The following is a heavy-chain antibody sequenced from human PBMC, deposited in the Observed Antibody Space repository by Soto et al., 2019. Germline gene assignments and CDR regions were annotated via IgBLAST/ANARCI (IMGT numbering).Heavy chain of an antibody. D-gene: IGHD3-10*01. Sequence: SETLSLTCTVSGGSISSYYWSWIRQPPGKGLEWIGYIYYSGSTNYNPSLKSRVTISVDTSKNQFSLKLSSVTAADTAVYYCARGRNELLWFGELLPNRQLYYYYMDVWGKGTTVTVSS. CDR1: GGSISSYY. CDR3: ARGRNELLWFGELLPNRQLYYYYMDV. V-gene: IGHV4-59*01. J-gene: IGHJ6*03. CDR2: IYYSGST.